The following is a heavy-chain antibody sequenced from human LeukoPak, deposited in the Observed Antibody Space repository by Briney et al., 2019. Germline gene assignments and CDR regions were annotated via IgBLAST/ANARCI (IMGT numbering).Heavy chain of an antibody. V-gene: IGHV4-59*01. CDR3: AREVPIARGLRWDY. D-gene: IGHD3-10*01. CDR1: GDSISSYY. Sequence: NASQTLSLTCTVSGDSISSYYWSWVRQPPGKGLEWIGYIYYSGSTNCNPSLKSRVTISIDTSKNQFSLKLRSVTAADTAVYYCAREVPIARGLRWDYWGQGTLVTVSS. J-gene: IGHJ4*02. CDR2: IYYSGST.